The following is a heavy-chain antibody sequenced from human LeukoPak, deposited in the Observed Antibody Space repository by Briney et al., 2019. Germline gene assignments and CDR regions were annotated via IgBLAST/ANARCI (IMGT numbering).Heavy chain of an antibody. J-gene: IGHJ6*04. V-gene: IGHV3-23*01. Sequence: GGTLRLSCSASGFTFTTYGMNWVRQAPGKGLEWVSGIGGSGVRTYYADSVKGRFTISRDNSKNTLYLQMNSLRAEDTAVYYCAELGITMIGGVWGKGTTVTISS. CDR1: GFTFTTYG. CDR3: AELGITMIGGV. CDR2: IGGSGVRT. D-gene: IGHD3-10*02.